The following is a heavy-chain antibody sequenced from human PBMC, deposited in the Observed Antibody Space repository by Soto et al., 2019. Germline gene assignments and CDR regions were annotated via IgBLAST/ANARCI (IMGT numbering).Heavy chain of an antibody. CDR2: IYYSGST. V-gene: IGHV4-31*03. CDR3: ARDLYGSGTPIDY. J-gene: IGHJ4*02. D-gene: IGHD3-10*01. Sequence: QVQLQESGPGLVKPSQTLSLTCTVSGGSISSGGYYWSWIRQQPGKGLEWIGYIYYSGSTYYNPSLKSRVTISVDTSKNQFALKLSSVTAAHTAVYYCARDLYGSGTPIDYWGQGTLVTVSS. CDR1: GGSISSGGYY.